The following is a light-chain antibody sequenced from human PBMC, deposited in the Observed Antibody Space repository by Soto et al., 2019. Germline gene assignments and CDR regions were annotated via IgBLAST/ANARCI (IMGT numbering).Light chain of an antibody. CDR3: LLYYGGAQWGV. V-gene: IGLV7-43*01. CDR1: TGAVTSGYY. CDR2: ITS. J-gene: IGLJ3*02. Sequence: QTVVTQEPSLTVSPGGTVTLTCASSTGAVTSGYYPNWFQQKPGQAPRALIYITSNKHSWTPARFSGSLLGGKAALTLSGVQTEDEAEYYCLLYYGGAQWGVFGGGTKLTVL.